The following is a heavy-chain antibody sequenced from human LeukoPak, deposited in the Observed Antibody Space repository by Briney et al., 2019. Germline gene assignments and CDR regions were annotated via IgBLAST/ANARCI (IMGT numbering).Heavy chain of an antibody. V-gene: IGHV3-33*01. Sequence: TGGSLRLSCAASGFTFSSYGMHWVRQAPGKGPEWVAVIWYDGSNKYYADSVKGRFTISRDNSKNTLYLQMNSLRAEDTAVYYCARDIGYSSGWYLGGYFDYWGQGTLVTVSS. CDR2: IWYDGSNK. D-gene: IGHD6-19*01. CDR3: ARDIGYSSGWYLGGYFDY. J-gene: IGHJ4*02. CDR1: GFTFSSYG.